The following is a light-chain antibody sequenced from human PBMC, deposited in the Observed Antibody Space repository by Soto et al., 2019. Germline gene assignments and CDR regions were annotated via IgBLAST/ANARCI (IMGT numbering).Light chain of an antibody. CDR3: QHYNSYSEA. Sequence: DIHMTHAPSTLSASLVYTFSVTCRASQSVSGWLAWYQQKPGEAPKLLIYDASALPRGVPSRFSGSGSGTDFTLTISSLQPDDFATYYCQHYNSYSEAFGQGTKVDIK. V-gene: IGKV1-5*01. CDR1: QSVSGW. J-gene: IGKJ1*01. CDR2: DAS.